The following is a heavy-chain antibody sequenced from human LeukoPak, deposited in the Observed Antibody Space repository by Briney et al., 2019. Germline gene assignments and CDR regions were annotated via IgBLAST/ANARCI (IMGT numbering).Heavy chain of an antibody. CDR2: ISGSDNST. J-gene: IGHJ4*02. CDR1: GFTFSSYA. CDR3: AKAKSHFWSALDY. Sequence: PGGSLRLSCAASGFTFSSYAMHWVRQAPGKGLEWLSTISGSDNSTYYTDSVKGRFTITRDNSKNTLYLKMNSLRAADTAVYYCAKAKSHFWSALDYWGQGTLVTVSS. D-gene: IGHD3-3*02. V-gene: IGHV3-23*01.